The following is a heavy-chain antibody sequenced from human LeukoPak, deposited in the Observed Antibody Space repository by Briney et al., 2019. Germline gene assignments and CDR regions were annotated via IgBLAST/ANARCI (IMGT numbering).Heavy chain of an antibody. Sequence: SETLSLTCTVSGGSISSSSYYWSWIRQPPGKGLEWIGYIYYSGSTNYNPSLKSRVTISVDTSKNQFSLKLSSVTAADTAVYYCARYVWFGEAFFDYWGQGTLVTVSS. J-gene: IGHJ4*02. D-gene: IGHD3-10*01. CDR1: GGSISSSSYY. CDR3: ARYVWFGEAFFDY. CDR2: IYYSGST. V-gene: IGHV4-61*01.